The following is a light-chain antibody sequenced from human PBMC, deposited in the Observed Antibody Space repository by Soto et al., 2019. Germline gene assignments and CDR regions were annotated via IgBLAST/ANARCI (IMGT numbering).Light chain of an antibody. V-gene: IGKV3-11*01. CDR1: QSVSGY. CDR3: QQRSNWPYT. J-gene: IGKJ3*01. CDR2: DAS. Sequence: EIVLTQSPATLSLSPGERATLSCRASQSVSGYLVWYQQKSGQAPRLLIYDASNRATGIPARFSGSGSGTDFTLTISTLEPDDVAVYYCQQRSNWPYTFGPGNKVDI.